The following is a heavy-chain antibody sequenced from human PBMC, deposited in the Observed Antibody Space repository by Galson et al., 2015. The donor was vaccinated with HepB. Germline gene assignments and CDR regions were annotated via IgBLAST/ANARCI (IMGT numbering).Heavy chain of an antibody. Sequence: SVKVSCKASGYIFSSYTINWVRQAPGQGLEWMGWINIYNGDVRYTQKFQDRVTMTADTSTRTAYLDLGSLTSDDTATYYCARGGAARVGGPTFDYWGQGTLVTVSS. J-gene: IGHJ4*02. V-gene: IGHV1-18*01. CDR2: INIYNGDV. D-gene: IGHD3-16*01. CDR3: ARGGAARVGGPTFDY. CDR1: GYIFSSYT.